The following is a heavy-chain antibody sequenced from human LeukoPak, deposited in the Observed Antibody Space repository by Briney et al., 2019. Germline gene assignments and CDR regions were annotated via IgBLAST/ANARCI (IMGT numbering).Heavy chain of an antibody. D-gene: IGHD5-24*01. CDR1: GGSISSYY. J-gene: IGHJ4*02. V-gene: IGHV4-59*01. CDR3: ARGLMATINYFDY. CDR2: IYYSGST. Sequence: PSETLSLTCTVSGGSISSYYRSWIRQPPGKGLEWIGYIYYSGSTNYNPSLKSRVTISVDTSKNQFSLKLSSVTAADTAVYYCARGLMATINYFDYWGQGTLVTVSS.